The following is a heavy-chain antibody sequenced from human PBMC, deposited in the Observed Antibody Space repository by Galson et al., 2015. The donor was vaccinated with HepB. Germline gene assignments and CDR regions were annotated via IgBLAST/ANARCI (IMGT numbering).Heavy chain of an antibody. D-gene: IGHD1-26*01. J-gene: IGHJ4*02. CDR3: ARDISDTRGFDF. Sequence: SVKVSCKASGYTFTTYGISWVRQAPGHGLEWMGWISTDNGDKNYAMKFQGRLTMTTDTSTRTVYMDLKSLESDDTAVYYCARDISDTRGFDFWGQGTLVTVSS. CDR1: GYTFTTYG. CDR2: ISTDNGDK. V-gene: IGHV1-18*01.